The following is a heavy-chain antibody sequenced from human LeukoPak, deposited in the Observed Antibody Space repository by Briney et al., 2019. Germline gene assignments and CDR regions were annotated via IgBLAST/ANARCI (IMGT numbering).Heavy chain of an antibody. J-gene: IGHJ6*02. V-gene: IGHV3-33*06. D-gene: IGHD5-18*01. CDR1: GFTFSSYG. Sequence: GGSLRLSCAASGFTFSSYGMHWVRQAPGKGLEWVAVILSDGSKEFYTDSVKGRFTISRDNSKNTLYLQMNSLRAEDTAVYYCAKEVDTAMVNDYYYGMDVWGQGTTVTVSS. CDR3: AKEVDTAMVNDYYYGMDV. CDR2: ILSDGSKE.